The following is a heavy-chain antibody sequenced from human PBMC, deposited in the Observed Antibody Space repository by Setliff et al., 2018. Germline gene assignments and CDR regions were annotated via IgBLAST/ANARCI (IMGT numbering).Heavy chain of an antibody. CDR1: GGSFSGYY. CDR2: INHSGST. CDR3: ARAEHGYDFWSGYLVSHYYYYYYMDV. V-gene: IGHV4-34*01. J-gene: IGHJ6*03. D-gene: IGHD3-3*01. Sequence: SETLSLTCAVYGGSFSGYYWSWIRQPPGKGLEWIGEINHSGSTNYNPSLKSRVTISVDTSKNQFSLKLSSVTAADTAVYYCARAEHGYDFWSGYLVSHYYYYYYMDVWGKGTTVTVSS.